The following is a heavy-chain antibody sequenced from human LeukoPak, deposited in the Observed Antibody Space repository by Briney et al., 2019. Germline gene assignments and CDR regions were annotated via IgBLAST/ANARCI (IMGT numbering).Heavy chain of an antibody. J-gene: IGHJ4*02. CDR2: ISGSGGST. CDR3: AKDPDWGYSSGWYDY. Sequence: GGSLRLSCAASGFTFSTYAMNWVRQAPGKGLEWVSAISGSGGSTYYADSVKGRFTISRDNSKNTLYLQMNSLRAEDTAVYYCAKDPDWGYSSGWYDYWGQGTLVTVSS. V-gene: IGHV3-23*01. CDR1: GFTFSTYA. D-gene: IGHD6-19*01.